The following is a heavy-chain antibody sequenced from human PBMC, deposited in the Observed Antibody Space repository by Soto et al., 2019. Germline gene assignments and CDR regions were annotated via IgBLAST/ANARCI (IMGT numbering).Heavy chain of an antibody. V-gene: IGHV4-34*01. J-gene: IGHJ3*02. Sequence: SETLSLTCAVYGGSFSGYYRSWIRQPPGKGLEWIGEINHSGSTNYNPSLKSRVTISVDTSKNQFSLKLSSVTAADTAVYYCARGPLRYFDWFPNDAFDIWGQGTMVTVSS. CDR3: ARGPLRYFDWFPNDAFDI. CDR1: GGSFSGYY. CDR2: INHSGST. D-gene: IGHD3-9*01.